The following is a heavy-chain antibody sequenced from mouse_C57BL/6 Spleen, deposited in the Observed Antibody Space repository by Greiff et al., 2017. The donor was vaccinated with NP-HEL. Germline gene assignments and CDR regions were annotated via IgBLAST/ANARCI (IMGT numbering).Heavy chain of an antibody. D-gene: IGHD1-2*01. V-gene: IGHV1-76*01. CDR1: GYTFTDYY. CDR3: ARGPYGLLDY. J-gene: IGHJ2*01. Sequence: VQLQESGAELVRPGASVKLSCKASGYTFTDYYINWVKQRPGQGLEWIARIYPGSGNTYYNEKFKGKATLTAEKSSSTAYMQLSSLTSEDSAVYVCARGPYGLLDYWGQGTTLTVSS. CDR2: IYPGSGNT.